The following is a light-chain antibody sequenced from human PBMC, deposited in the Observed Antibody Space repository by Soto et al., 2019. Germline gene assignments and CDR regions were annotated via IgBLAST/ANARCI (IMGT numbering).Light chain of an antibody. V-gene: IGKV3-11*01. CDR2: DAS. CDR1: QSVSSY. Sequence: EIVLTQSPATLSLSPGERATLSCRASQSVSSYLAWYQQKPGQAPRLLIYDASNRATGIPARFSGSGSGTDFTLTISSLEPDDFAVYYCQQRSNWPPDTFGQGTRLEIK. CDR3: QQRSNWPPDT. J-gene: IGKJ5*01.